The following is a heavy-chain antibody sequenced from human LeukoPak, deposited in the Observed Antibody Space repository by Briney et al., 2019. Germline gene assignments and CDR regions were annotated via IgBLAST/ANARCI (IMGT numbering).Heavy chain of an antibody. V-gene: IGHV1-69*05. D-gene: IGHD2-2*01. Sequence: SVKVSCKASGGTFSSYAISWVRQAPGQGLEWMGRIIPIFGTANYAQKFQGRVTITTDESTSTAYMELSSLRSEDTAVYYCAMETQLLFFWFDPWGQGTLVTVSS. CDR2: IIPIFGTA. CDR3: AMETQLLFFWFDP. CDR1: GGTFSSYA. J-gene: IGHJ5*02.